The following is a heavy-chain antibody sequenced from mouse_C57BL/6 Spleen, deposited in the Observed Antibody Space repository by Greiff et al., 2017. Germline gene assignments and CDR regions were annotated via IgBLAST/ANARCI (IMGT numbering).Heavy chain of an antibody. CDR2: ISYDGSN. V-gene: IGHV3-6*01. J-gene: IGHJ2*01. D-gene: IGHD1-1*01. CDR3: ARDRDYGSSFDY. Sequence: EVKLQESGPGLVKPSQSLTLTCSVTGYSITSGYYWTWIRQFPGNKLEWMGYISYDGSNNYNPSLKNRISITRDTSKNQFFLKLNSVTTEDTATYYCARDRDYGSSFDYWGQGTTLTVSS. CDR1: GYSITSGYY.